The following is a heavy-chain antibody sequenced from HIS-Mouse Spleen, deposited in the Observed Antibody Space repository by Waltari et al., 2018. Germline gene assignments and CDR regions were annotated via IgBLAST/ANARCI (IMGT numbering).Heavy chain of an antibody. CDR3: AREIPYSSSWYDWYFDL. J-gene: IGHJ2*01. V-gene: IGHV4-39*07. Sequence: QLQLQESGPGLVKPSETLSLTCTVSGGSISSSSYYWCWIRQPPGKGLEWIGSIYYSGSTYSNPYLKGRVTISVDTSKNQFSLKLSSVTAADTAVYYCAREIPYSSSWYDWYFDLWGRGTLVTVSS. CDR1: GGSISSSSYY. CDR2: IYYSGST. D-gene: IGHD6-13*01.